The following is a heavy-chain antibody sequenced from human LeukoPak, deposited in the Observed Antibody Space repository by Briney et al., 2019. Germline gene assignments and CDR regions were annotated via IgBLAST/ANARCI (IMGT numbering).Heavy chain of an antibody. CDR1: GFTFRNYA. Sequence: PGGSLRLSCAASGFTFRNYAMNWVRQAPGKGLEWVSAISGTGGSTYYADSVKGRFTISRDNSKNTLFLQMNSLGAEDTATYYCAMRPPSSRWDTSSSQALLDYWGQGTLVTVPS. CDR3: AMRPPSSRWDTSSSQALLDY. D-gene: IGHD6-13*01. CDR2: ISGTGGST. J-gene: IGHJ4*02. V-gene: IGHV3-23*01.